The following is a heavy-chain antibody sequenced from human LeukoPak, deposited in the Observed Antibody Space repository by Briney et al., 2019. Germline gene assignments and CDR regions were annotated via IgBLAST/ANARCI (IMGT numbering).Heavy chain of an antibody. CDR1: GFSFSNYK. CDR2: IANSGSTT. V-gene: IGHV3-48*02. CDR3: ARARGFDTSDFDI. Sequence: PGGSLRLSCAASGFSFSNYKMNWVRQAPGKGLEWVSNIANSGSTTYYADSVKGRFTISRDNAKNSLYLQMHSLRDEDTAVYYCARARGFDTSDFDIWGQGTMVTVSS. J-gene: IGHJ3*02. D-gene: IGHD3-22*01.